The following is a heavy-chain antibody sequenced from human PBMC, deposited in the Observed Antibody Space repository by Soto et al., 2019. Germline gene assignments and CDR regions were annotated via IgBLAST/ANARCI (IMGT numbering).Heavy chain of an antibody. CDR3: ARDSSTGYYLSDFDY. CDR2: ISTRSHYI. D-gene: IGHD3-9*01. V-gene: IGHV3-21*01. Sequence: GGSLRLSCAASGFTFSNYNMNWVRQAPGKGLEWVASISTRSHYIYYADSLKGRFTISRDNAKNSVDLQISSLRAEDTAVYYCARDSSTGYYLSDFDYWGQGTLVTVSS. CDR1: GFTFSNYN. J-gene: IGHJ4*02.